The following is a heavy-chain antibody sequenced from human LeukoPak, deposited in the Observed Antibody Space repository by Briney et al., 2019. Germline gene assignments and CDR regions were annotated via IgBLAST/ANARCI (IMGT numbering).Heavy chain of an antibody. CDR2: IYYSGST. V-gene: IGHV4-39*07. CDR3: ARLLRYSGYDYEPRVYDSSGYWTYYFDY. J-gene: IGHJ4*02. CDR1: GGSISSSSYY. D-gene: IGHD3-22*01. Sequence: SETLSLTCTVSGGSISSSSYYWGWIRQPPGKGLEWIGSIYYSGSTYYNPSLKSRVTISVDTSKNQFSLKLSSVTAADTAVYYCARLLRYSGYDYEPRVYDSSGYWTYYFDYWGQGTLVTVSS.